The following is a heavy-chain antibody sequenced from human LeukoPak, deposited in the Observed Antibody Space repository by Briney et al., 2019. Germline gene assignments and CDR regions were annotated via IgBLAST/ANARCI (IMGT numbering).Heavy chain of an antibody. CDR1: GGSISSGSYY. J-gene: IGHJ4*02. CDR3: AGNYYGSGSYYSEDRY. CDR2: IYTSGST. V-gene: IGHV4-61*02. Sequence: PSETLSLTCTVSGGSISSGSYYWSWIRQPAGKGLEWIGRIYTSGSTNYNPSLKSRVTISVDTSKKQFPLKLSSVTAADTAVYYCAGNYYGSGSYYSEDRYWGQGTLVTVSS. D-gene: IGHD3-10*01.